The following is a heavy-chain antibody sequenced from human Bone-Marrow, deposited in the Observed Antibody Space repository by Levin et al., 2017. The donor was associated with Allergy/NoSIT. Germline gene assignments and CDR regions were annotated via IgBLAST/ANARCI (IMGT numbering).Heavy chain of an antibody. D-gene: IGHD3-3*01. CDR1: GFHFRTFA. CDR3: AKGAYDFSNGLTMYYFDT. J-gene: IGHJ4*02. Sequence: PSGGSLRLSCAASGFHFRTFAMNWVRQAPGKGLEWVSGISGRTSATLYADSVKGRFTISRDNSKNTVSLQLNSLRVEDTAVYYCAKGAYDFSNGLTMYYFDTWGRGSLVTVSS. CDR2: ISGRTSAT. V-gene: IGHV3-23*01.